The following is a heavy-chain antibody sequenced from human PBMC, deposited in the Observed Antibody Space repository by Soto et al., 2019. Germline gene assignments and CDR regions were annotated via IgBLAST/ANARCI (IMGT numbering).Heavy chain of an antibody. J-gene: IGHJ6*02. CDR1: GGTFSSYA. D-gene: IGHD2-2*01. V-gene: IGHV1-69*01. Sequence: QVQLVQSGAEVKKPGSSVKVSCKASGGTFSSYAISWVRQAPGQGLEWMGGIIPIFGTANYAQKFQGRVTITADESTSTAYMELSSLRSEDTSVYYCARASSRGYQLLGDYFYYGMDVWGQGTTVTVSS. CDR3: ARASSRGYQLLGDYFYYGMDV. CDR2: IIPIFGTA.